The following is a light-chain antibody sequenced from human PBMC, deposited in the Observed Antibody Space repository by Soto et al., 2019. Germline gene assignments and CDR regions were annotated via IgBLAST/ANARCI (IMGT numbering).Light chain of an antibody. CDR2: DAS. CDR1: QSVSSY. CDR3: QQRSNWPPWT. J-gene: IGKJ1*01. V-gene: IGKV3-11*01. Sequence: EIVWTQSPATLSLSPGERATLSCRASQSVSSYLAWYQQKPGQAPRLLIYDASNRATGIPARFSGSVSGTNFTHTISSLEPEDFAVYYCQQRSNWPPWTVGQGTKVEIK.